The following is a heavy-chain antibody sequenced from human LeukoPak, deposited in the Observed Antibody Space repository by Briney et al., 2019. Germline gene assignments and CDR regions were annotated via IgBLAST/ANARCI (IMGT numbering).Heavy chain of an antibody. CDR3: ARDKSGYYSNFDH. D-gene: IGHD3-22*01. CDR2: ISSSSSYI. Sequence: GGSLRLSCAASGFTFSSYSMNWVRQAPGKGLEWVSSISSSSSYIYYADSVKGRFTISRDNAKNSLYLQMNSLRAEDTAVYYYARDKSGYYSNFDHWGQGTLVTVSS. J-gene: IGHJ4*02. CDR1: GFTFSSYS. V-gene: IGHV3-21*01.